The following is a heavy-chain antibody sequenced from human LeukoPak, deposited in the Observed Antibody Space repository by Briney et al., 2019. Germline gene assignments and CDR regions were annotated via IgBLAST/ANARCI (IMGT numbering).Heavy chain of an antibody. D-gene: IGHD5-18*01. Sequence: EASETLSLTCAVYGESFSGYYWSWIRQSPRKGLEWIGEINHSGSTKSNPSLNSRVTISVDTSNNHFSLKLNSVTAADTATYYCARGGYSYGHGVYYFDNWGQGNLVTVSS. CDR2: INHSGST. J-gene: IGHJ4*02. V-gene: IGHV4-34*01. CDR3: ARGGYSYGHGVYYFDN. CDR1: GESFSGYY.